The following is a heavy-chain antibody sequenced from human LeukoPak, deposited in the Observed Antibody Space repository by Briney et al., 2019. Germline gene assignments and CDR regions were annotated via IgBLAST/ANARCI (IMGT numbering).Heavy chain of an antibody. J-gene: IGHJ4*02. D-gene: IGHD6-19*01. CDR1: GGTFSSYA. Sequence: SVKVSCKASGGTFSSYAISWVRQAPGQGLEWMGGIIPIFGTANYAQKFQGRVTITADESTSTAYMELSSLRSEDTAVYYCARTLAVAGRVRYFDYWGQGTLFTVSS. V-gene: IGHV1-69*13. CDR2: IIPIFGTA. CDR3: ARTLAVAGRVRYFDY.